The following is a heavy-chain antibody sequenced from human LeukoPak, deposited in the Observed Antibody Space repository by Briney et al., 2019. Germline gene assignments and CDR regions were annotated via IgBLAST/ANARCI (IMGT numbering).Heavy chain of an antibody. J-gene: IGHJ4*02. Sequence: ASVKVSCKASGYTFTGYYMHWVRQAPGQGLEWMGWINPNSGGTNYAQKFQGRVTMTRDTSISTAYMELSRLRSDDTAVYYCARGYSSSWSLFDYWGQGTLVTVSS. CDR1: GYTFTGYY. D-gene: IGHD6-13*01. CDR2: INPNSGGT. CDR3: ARGYSSSWSLFDY. V-gene: IGHV1-2*02.